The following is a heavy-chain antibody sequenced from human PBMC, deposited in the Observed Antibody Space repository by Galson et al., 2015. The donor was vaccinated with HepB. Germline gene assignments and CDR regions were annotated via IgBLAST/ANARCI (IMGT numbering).Heavy chain of an antibody. CDR2: IVGSGEST. CDR1: GITFSTYV. CDR3: AKTSYCDGGPCFSGYFDS. Sequence: LRLSCAAPGITFSTYVMSWVRQAPGKGLEWVSSIVGSGESTFYADSVKGRFTISRDNSRNTLYLQMNRLRADDTAIYYCAKTSYCDGGPCFSGYFDSWGQGTLVAVSS. V-gene: IGHV3-23*01. J-gene: IGHJ4*02. D-gene: IGHD2-21*01.